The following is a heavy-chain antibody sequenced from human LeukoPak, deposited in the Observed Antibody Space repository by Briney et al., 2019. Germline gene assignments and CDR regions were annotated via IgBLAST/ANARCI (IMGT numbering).Heavy chain of an antibody. CDR1: GFTFSSYA. J-gene: IGHJ4*02. D-gene: IGHD5-18*01. Sequence: GGSLRLSCAASGFTFSSYAMHWVRQAPGKGLEWVAVISYDGSNKYYADSVKGRFTISRDNSKNTLYLQMNSLRAEDTAVYYCATGGGYSAWDYFDYWGQGNLVTVSS. V-gene: IGHV3-30*04. CDR3: ATGGGYSAWDYFDY. CDR2: ISYDGSNK.